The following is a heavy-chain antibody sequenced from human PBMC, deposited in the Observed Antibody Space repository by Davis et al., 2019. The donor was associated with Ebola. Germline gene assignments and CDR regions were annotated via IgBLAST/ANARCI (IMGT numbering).Heavy chain of an antibody. J-gene: IGHJ4*02. CDR2: MNPEGSEK. CDR1: GFNFGTYW. V-gene: IGHV3-7*01. D-gene: IGHD2-15*01. CDR3: AREGGGSWGY. Sequence: GESLKISCAASGFNFGTYWMSWVRQVPGKGLEWVANMNPEGSEKHYVDSVEGRFSVSRDNAKNSLYLQMNSLRAEDTAVYYCAREGGGSWGYWGQGTLVTVSS.